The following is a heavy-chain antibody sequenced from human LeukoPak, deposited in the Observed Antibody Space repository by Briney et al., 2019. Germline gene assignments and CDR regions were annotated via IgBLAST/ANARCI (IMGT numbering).Heavy chain of an antibody. J-gene: IGHJ4*02. V-gene: IGHV4-4*07. CDR1: GGSISSYY. CDR3: ARSPRGYSYGFFGY. Sequence: SETLSLTCTVSGGSISSYYWSWIRQPAGKGLEWLGRIYTSGSTNYNPSLKSRVTISVDTSKNQFSLKLSSVTAADTAVYYCARSPRGYSYGFFGYWGQGTLVTVSS. D-gene: IGHD5-18*01. CDR2: IYTSGST.